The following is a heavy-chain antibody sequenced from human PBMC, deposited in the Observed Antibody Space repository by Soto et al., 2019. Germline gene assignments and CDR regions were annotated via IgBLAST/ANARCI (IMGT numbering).Heavy chain of an antibody. V-gene: IGHV1-69*02. CDR3: ATSYGSGSRPFDY. D-gene: IGHD3-10*01. J-gene: IGHJ4*02. CDR1: GGTFNSYT. CDR2: IIPMLSMS. Sequence: QVQLVQSGAEVKKSGSSVRVSCKASGGTFNSYTLSWVRQAPGQRLEWMGRIIPMLSMSTYAQKFQGRVSISADKSTNTGYLDLSSLRSDDPAIYYCATSYGSGSRPFDYWGQGTLVTVSS.